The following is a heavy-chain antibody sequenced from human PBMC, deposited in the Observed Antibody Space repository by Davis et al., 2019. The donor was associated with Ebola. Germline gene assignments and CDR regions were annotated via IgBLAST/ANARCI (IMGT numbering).Heavy chain of an antibody. J-gene: IGHJ4*02. CDR2: IYYSGST. D-gene: IGHD3-22*01. CDR1: GGSISTYY. Sequence: SETLSLTCTVSGGSISTYYWSWIRQPPGKGLEWIGYIYYSGSTNYNPSLKSRVTISVDTSKNQFSLKLSSVTAADTAVYYCARDEGYYDSSGYYYRGFDYWGQGTLVTVSS. CDR3: ARDEGYYDSSGYYYRGFDY. V-gene: IGHV4-59*12.